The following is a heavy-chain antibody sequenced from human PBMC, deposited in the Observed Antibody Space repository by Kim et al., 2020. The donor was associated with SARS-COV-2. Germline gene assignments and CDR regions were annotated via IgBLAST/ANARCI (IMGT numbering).Heavy chain of an antibody. J-gene: IGHJ4*02. D-gene: IGHD3-16*01. V-gene: IGHV1-2*02. CDR1: GDTFNGYY. CDR2: LNPNSGGT. CDR3: ATVRGGGGIHYFDS. Sequence: ASVKVSCKASGDTFNGYYIEWVRQAPGQGLEWMGWLNPNSGGTNYAMKFQGRVTMTRDTSISTAYLSLSGLRSDDTAVYYCATVRGGGGIHYFDSWGQGTLVTVSS.